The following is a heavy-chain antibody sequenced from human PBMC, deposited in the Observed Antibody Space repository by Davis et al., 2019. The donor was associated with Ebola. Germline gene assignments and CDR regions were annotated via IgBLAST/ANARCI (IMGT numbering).Heavy chain of an antibody. D-gene: IGHD6-19*01. CDR3: ARREVGGIAVFDY. J-gene: IGHJ4*02. Sequence: SETLSLTCAVYGGSFSGYYWSWIRQPPGKGLEWMGEINHSGSTNYNPSLKSRVTISVDTSKNQFSLKLSSVTAADTAVYYCARREVGGIAVFDYWGQGTLVTVSS. CDR1: GGSFSGYY. CDR2: INHSGST. V-gene: IGHV4-34*01.